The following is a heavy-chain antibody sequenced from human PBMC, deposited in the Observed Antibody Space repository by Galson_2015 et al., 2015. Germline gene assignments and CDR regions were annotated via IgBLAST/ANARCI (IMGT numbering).Heavy chain of an antibody. V-gene: IGHV3-48*02. D-gene: IGHD2-15*01. Sequence: SLRLSCAASGFTFSSYRMNWVRQAPGKGLEWVSYISSSSSTIYYADSVKGRFTISRDNAKNSLYLQMNSLRDEDTAVYYCAREPSCSGGSCYGSGYWGQGTLVTVSS. CDR2: ISSSSSTI. CDR3: AREPSCSGGSCYGSGY. CDR1: GFTFSSYR. J-gene: IGHJ4*02.